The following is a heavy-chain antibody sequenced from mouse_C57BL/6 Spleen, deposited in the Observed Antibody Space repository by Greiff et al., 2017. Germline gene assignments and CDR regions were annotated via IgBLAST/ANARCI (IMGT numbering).Heavy chain of an antibody. Sequence: EESGPGLVKPSQSLSLTCSVTGYSITSGYYWNWIRQFPGNKLEWMGYISYDGSNNYNPSLKNRISITRDTSKNQFFLKLNSVTTEDTATYYCARERTEYFDVWGTGTTVTVSS. CDR2: ISYDGSN. CDR1: GYSITSGYY. V-gene: IGHV3-6*01. J-gene: IGHJ1*03. CDR3: ARERTEYFDV.